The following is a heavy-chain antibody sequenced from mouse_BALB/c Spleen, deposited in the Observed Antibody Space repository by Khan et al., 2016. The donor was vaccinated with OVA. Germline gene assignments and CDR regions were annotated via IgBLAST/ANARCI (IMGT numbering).Heavy chain of an antibody. CDR3: VRGRAY. V-gene: IGHV3-2*02. CDR1: GYSITSDYA. Sequence: EVQLVESGPGLVKPSLSLSLTCTVTGYSITSDYAWNWIRQFPGHKLEWMGYISYSGRTSYTPSLKSRISITRDTSKNQFCLQLNSVTTEDTATYFCVRGRAYWGQGTLVTVSA. D-gene: IGHD3-3*01. J-gene: IGHJ3*01. CDR2: ISYSGRT.